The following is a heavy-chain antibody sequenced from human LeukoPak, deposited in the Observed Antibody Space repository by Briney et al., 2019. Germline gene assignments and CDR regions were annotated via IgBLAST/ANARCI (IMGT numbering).Heavy chain of an antibody. D-gene: IGHD3-22*01. CDR2: ISASGGST. Sequence: GGSLRPSCAASGFTFSSYVMSWVRQAPGKGLEWVSAISASGGSTYYADSVKGRFTISRDNSKNTLYLQMNSLRAEDTAVYYCARDRNGPVDSSGYEVWGQGTLVTVSS. CDR3: ARDRNGPVDSSGYEV. J-gene: IGHJ4*02. CDR1: GFTFSSYV. V-gene: IGHV3-23*01.